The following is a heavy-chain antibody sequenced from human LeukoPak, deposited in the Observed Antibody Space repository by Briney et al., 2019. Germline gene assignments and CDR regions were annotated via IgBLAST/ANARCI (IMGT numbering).Heavy chain of an antibody. Sequence: PGGSLRLSCAASGFTFDDYAMHWVRQAPGKGLEWVSGISWNSGSIGYADSVKGRFTISRDNAKNSLYLQMNSLRAEDTALYYCAKDLDTLGSSPFDYWGQGALVTVSS. CDR1: GFTFDDYA. D-gene: IGHD6-13*01. J-gene: IGHJ4*02. V-gene: IGHV3-9*01. CDR3: AKDLDTLGSSPFDY. CDR2: ISWNSGSI.